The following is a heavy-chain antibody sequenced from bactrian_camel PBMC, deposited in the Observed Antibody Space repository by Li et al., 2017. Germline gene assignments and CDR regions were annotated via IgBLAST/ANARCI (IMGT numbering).Heavy chain of an antibody. CDR3: AEGRGSRGEHCCSLNY. CDR1: GHSRGGNC. CDR2: IRRSGGET. Sequence: HVQLVESGGGSVQTGGSLRLSCVVSGHSRGGNCVGWYRLPPGRAPAEREGIAAIRRSGGETWYHDSVKGRFTISQDNAKNTVYLQMNNLQPEDTAMYYCAEGRGSRGEHCCSLNYWGQGTQVTVS. D-gene: IGHD6*01. V-gene: IGHV3S56*01. J-gene: IGHJ4*01.